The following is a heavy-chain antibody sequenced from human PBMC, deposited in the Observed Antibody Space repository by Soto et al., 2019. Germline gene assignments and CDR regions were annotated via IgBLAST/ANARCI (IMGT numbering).Heavy chain of an antibody. Sequence: PSETLSLTCTVSCGSISSGGYYWSWIRQHPGKGLEWIGYIYYSGSTYYNPSLKSRVTISVDTSKNQFSLKLSSVTAADTAVYYCARDSCSSTSCQYYYYGMDVWGQGTTVTVSS. D-gene: IGHD2-2*01. V-gene: IGHV4-31*03. CDR1: CGSISSGGYY. CDR3: ARDSCSSTSCQYYYYGMDV. J-gene: IGHJ6*02. CDR2: IYYSGST.